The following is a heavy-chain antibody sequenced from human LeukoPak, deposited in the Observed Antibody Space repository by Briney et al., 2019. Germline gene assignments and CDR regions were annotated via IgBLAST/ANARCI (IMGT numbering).Heavy chain of an antibody. CDR1: GYTFTSYG. V-gene: IGHV1-18*01. CDR2: ISAYNGNK. D-gene: IGHD1-26*01. CDR3: ARDGPMSGSYLYFDY. Sequence: ASVKVSCKASGYTFTSYGISWVRQAPGQGGEGRGWISAYNGNKNYAQKLQGRVTMTTDRETRTDYMEMRSLRSDDPAVYYCARDGPMSGSYLYFDYWGQGTLVTVSS. J-gene: IGHJ4*02.